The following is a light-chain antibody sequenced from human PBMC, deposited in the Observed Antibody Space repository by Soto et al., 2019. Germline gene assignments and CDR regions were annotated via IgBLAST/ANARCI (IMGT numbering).Light chain of an antibody. Sequence: QSALTQPPSVSGAPGQRVTISCTGSSSNIGAGYDVHWYQQLPGTAPKLLIYGNDNRPSGVSDRFSGSKSGISASLAISGLQSEDEADYSCAAWDDSLNGLVFGTGTKLTVL. J-gene: IGLJ1*01. CDR2: GND. CDR1: SSNIGAGYD. V-gene: IGLV1-40*01. CDR3: AAWDDSLNGLV.